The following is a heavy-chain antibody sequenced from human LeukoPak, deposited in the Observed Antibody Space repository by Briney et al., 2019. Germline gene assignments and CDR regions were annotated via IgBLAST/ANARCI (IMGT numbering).Heavy chain of an antibody. Sequence: SETLSLTCTVSGASISSNYWSWIRQPPGKGLEWIGYPNSSGSTGSNPSLKSRITISVDTSNNQFSLKLSSVTAADTAVYYCARRSWTYYDSSGYYYFDYWGQGTLVTVSS. V-gene: IGHV4-59*08. CDR2: PNSSGST. CDR1: GASISSNY. CDR3: ARRSWTYYDSSGYYYFDY. J-gene: IGHJ4*02. D-gene: IGHD3-22*01.